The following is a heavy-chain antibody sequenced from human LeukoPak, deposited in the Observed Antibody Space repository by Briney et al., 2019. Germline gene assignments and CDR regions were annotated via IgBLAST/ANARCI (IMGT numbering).Heavy chain of an antibody. CDR3: ARDLWNFYDDSGYNRDFDS. Sequence: GASVKVSCKATSRISWGRQAPGQGLEWVGWIGTYGGDTYYAQKFQGRITVTTDTSTSTVYMELRNLRSDDPGVYYCARDLWNFYDDSGYNRDFDSWGQGTLVTVSS. D-gene: IGHD3-22*01. CDR1: TSR. V-gene: IGHV1-18*01. CDR2: IGTYGGDT. J-gene: IGHJ5*01.